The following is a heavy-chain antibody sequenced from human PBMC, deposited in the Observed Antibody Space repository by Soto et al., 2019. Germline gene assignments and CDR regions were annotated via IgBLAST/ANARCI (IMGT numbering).Heavy chain of an antibody. V-gene: IGHV1-69*02. Sequence: QVQLVQSGAEVKKPGSSVKVSCKASGGTFSSYTISWVRQAPGQGLEWMGRIITILGIANYAQKFQGRVTITADKSTSTAYMELSSLRSEDTAVYYCARGGCSGGSCYSPFDYWGQGTLVTVSS. J-gene: IGHJ4*02. CDR3: ARGGCSGGSCYSPFDY. CDR2: IITILGIA. CDR1: GGTFSSYT. D-gene: IGHD2-15*01.